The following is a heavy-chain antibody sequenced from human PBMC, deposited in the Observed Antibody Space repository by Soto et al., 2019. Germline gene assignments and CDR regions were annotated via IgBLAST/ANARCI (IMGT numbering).Heavy chain of an antibody. J-gene: IGHJ4*02. D-gene: IGHD4-17*01. CDR1: RLTSSTYS. CDR3: AKRLTPVNTGWDC. CDR2: ISGSGGNT. Sequence: GGSLGLSGAASRLTSSTYSMSWVRQAPGKGLEWVSGISGSGGNTYYADSVKGRFPISRDNSKNRLYLQMNSLRAEDTAVYYCAKRLTPVNTGWDCWGQGTLVAVSS. V-gene: IGHV3-23*01.